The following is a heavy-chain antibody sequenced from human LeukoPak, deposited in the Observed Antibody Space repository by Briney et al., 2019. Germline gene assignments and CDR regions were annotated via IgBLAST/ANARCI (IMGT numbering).Heavy chain of an antibody. D-gene: IGHD3-9*01. V-gene: IGHV3-9*01. CDR1: GFTFDDYA. J-gene: IGHJ5*02. CDR3: AKVRLRYSSADWFDP. Sequence: PGGSLRPSCAASGFTFDDYAMHWVRQAPGKGLEWVSGISWNSGSIGYADSVKGRFTISRDNAKNSLYLQMNSLRAEDTALYYCAKVRLRYSSADWFDPWGQGTLVTVSS. CDR2: ISWNSGSI.